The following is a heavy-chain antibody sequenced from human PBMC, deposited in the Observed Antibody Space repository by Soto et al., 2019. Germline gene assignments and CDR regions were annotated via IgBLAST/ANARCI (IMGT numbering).Heavy chain of an antibody. V-gene: IGHV3-20*04. J-gene: IGHJ6*02. CDR3: ARGYDYDLSNYYGMDV. CDR2: INWNGGST. D-gene: IGHD4-17*01. CDR1: GFTFDDYG. Sequence: GGSLRLSCAASGFTFDDYGMSWVRQAPGKGLEWVSGINWNGGSTGYADSVKGRFTISRDNAKNSLYLQMNSLRAEDTALYYCARGYDYDLSNYYGMDVWGQGTTVTVSS.